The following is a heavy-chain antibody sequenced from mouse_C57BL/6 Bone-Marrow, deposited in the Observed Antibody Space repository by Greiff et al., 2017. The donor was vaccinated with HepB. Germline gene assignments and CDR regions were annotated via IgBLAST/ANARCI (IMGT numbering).Heavy chain of an antibody. D-gene: IGHD1-1*01. V-gene: IGHV1-69*01. J-gene: IGHJ3*01. CDR2: IDPSDSYT. Sequence: QVQLQQPGAELVMPGASVKLSCKASGYTFTSYWMHWVKQRPGQGLEWIGEIDPSDSYTNYNQKFKGKSTLTVDKSSSTAYMQLSSLTSEDSAVYYCAREGIYYYGSIAYWGQGTLVTVSA. CDR1: GYTFTSYW. CDR3: AREGIYYYGSIAY.